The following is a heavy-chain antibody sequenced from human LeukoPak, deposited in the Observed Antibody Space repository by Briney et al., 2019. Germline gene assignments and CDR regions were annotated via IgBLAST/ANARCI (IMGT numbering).Heavy chain of an antibody. J-gene: IGHJ4*02. V-gene: IGHV4-39*07. CDR3: ARQSNSGTAFDY. CDR1: GGSIRSSYYY. CDR2: IYDSGST. D-gene: IGHD1-14*01. Sequence: PSETLSLTCTVSGGSIRSSYYYWGWIRQPPGKGLEWIGSIYDSGSTYYNPSLKSRVTISVDTSKNQFSLKLNSVTAADTAVYYCARQSNSGTAFDYWGQGTLVTVSS.